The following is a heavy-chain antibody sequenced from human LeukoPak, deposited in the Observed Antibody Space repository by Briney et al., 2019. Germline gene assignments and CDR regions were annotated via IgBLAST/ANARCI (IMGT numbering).Heavy chain of an antibody. J-gene: IGHJ4*02. V-gene: IGHV4-34*01. D-gene: IGHD4-17*01. Sequence: SETLSLTCAVYGGSFSGYYWSWIRQPPGKGLEWIGEINHSGSTNYNPSLKSRVTISVDTSENQFSLKLSSVTAADTAVYYCARESDYGGNSDYWGQGTLVTVSS. CDR3: ARESDYGGNSDY. CDR2: INHSGST. CDR1: GGSFSGYY.